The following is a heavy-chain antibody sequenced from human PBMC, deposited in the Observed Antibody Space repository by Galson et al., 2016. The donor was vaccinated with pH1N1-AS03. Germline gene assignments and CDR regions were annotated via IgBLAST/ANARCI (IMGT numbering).Heavy chain of an antibody. CDR2: IKPDGSEK. J-gene: IGHJ4*02. D-gene: IGHD1-20*01. Sequence: PGKGLEWVANIKPDGSEKYYVDSVKGRFTISRDNAKNSLFLQMNSLRPEDTAVYYCASDRNWNGYWGQGTLVTVSS. V-gene: IGHV3-7*03. CDR3: ASDRNWNGY.